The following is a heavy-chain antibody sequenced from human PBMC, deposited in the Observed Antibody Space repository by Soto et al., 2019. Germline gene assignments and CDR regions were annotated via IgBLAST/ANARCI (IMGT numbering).Heavy chain of an antibody. CDR1: GVTFCGYA. CDR3: TRRQYLDY. Sequence: GGSLRLSCTASGVTFCGYAMSWFRQAPGKGLEWVGYIRSKSFGGTTEYAASVKGRFTISRDDSKSIAYLQMDSLETEDTAVYYCTRRQYLDYWGQGILVTVS. CDR2: IRSKSFGGTT. J-gene: IGHJ4*02. V-gene: IGHV3-49*03.